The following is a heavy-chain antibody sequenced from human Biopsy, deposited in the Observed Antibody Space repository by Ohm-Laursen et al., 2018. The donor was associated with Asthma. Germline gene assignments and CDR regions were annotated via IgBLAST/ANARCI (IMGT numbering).Heavy chain of an antibody. V-gene: IGHV3-30-3*01. J-gene: IGHJ4*02. CDR3: AREGVAGTHIED. CDR1: GFTFSIYD. D-gene: IGHD6-19*01. CDR2: ISYDGSSI. Sequence: SLRLSCAASGFTFSIYDIHWVRQAPGKGLEWVAVISYDGSSIYYADSVKGRFTISRDNSKNTLSLQMNSLTAEDTTVHYCAREGVAGTHIEDWGQGTLVTVSS.